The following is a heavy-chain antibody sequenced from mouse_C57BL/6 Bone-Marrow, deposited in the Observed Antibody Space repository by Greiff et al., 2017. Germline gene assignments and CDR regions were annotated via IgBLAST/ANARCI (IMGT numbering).Heavy chain of an antibody. CDR3: TRDARTTARRRFAY. V-gene: IGHV5-9-1*02. Sequence: EVKLVESGEGLVKPGGSLKLSCAASGFTFSSYAMSWVRQTPEKRLEWVAYISSGGDYIYYADTVTGRFTISRDNARNTLYLQMSSLKSEDTAMYYCTRDARTTARRRFAYWGQGTLVTVSA. J-gene: IGHJ3*01. CDR2: ISSGGDYI. D-gene: IGHD1-2*01. CDR1: GFTFSSYA.